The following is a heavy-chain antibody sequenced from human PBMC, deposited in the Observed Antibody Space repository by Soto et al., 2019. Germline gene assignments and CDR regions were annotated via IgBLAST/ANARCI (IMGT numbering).Heavy chain of an antibody. D-gene: IGHD6-13*01. CDR1: GFTFSSYA. V-gene: IGHV3-23*01. Sequence: PGGSLRLSCAASGFTFSSYAMSWVRQDPGKGLEWVSAISGSGGSTYYADSVKGRFTISRDNSKNTLYLQMNSLRAEDTAVYYCAKDPYSSSWYAPAGPKENWFDPWGQGTLVTVSS. J-gene: IGHJ5*02. CDR3: AKDPYSSSWYAPAGPKENWFDP. CDR2: ISGSGGST.